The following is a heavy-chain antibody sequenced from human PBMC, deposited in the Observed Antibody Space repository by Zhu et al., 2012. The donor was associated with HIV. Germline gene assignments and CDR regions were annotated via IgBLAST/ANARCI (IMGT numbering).Heavy chain of an antibody. Sequence: QVQLQESGPGLVKPSETLPLTCAVSGYSISSGYYWGWIRQPPGKGLEWIGIIYHSGSAYYNPSLKSRVTISIDSSKNQFSLRLSSVIAADTAVYYCARSIYYYDSSGYYSDAFDIWGQGTMVTVSS. CDR2: IYHSGSA. CDR3: ARSIYYYDSSGYYSDAFDI. J-gene: IGHJ3*02. D-gene: IGHD3-22*01. CDR1: GYSISSGYY. V-gene: IGHV4-38-2*01.